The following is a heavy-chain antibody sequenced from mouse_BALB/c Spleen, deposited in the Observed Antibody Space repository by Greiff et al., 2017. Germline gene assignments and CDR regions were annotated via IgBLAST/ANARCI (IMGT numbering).Heavy chain of an antibody. J-gene: IGHJ4*01. Sequence: EVHLVESGGGLVKPGGSLKLSCAASGFTFSSYTMSWVRQTPEKRLEWVATISSGGGNTYYPDSVKGRFTISRDNAKNNLYLQMSSLRSEDTALYYCARYNGYYAMDYWGQGTSVTVSS. CDR3: ARYNGYYAMDY. CDR2: ISSGGGNT. V-gene: IGHV5-9*03. CDR1: GFTFSSYT.